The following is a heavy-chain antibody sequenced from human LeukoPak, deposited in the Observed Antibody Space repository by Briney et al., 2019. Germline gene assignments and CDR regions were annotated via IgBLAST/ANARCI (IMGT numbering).Heavy chain of an antibody. CDR2: IKSKTDGGTT. CDR1: GFTFSNAW. V-gene: IGHV3-15*01. CDR3: TTLPLGGPIDY. Sequence: PGGSLRLSCAASGFTFSNAWMSWVRQAPGKGLEWVGRIKSKTDGGTTDYAAPVKGRFTISRDDPKNTLYLQMNSLKTEDTAVYYCTTLPLGGPIDYWGQGTLVTVSS. J-gene: IGHJ4*02. D-gene: IGHD3-16*01.